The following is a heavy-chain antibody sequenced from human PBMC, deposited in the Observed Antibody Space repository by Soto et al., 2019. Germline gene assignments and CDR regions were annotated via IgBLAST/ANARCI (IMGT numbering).Heavy chain of an antibody. V-gene: IGHV4-31*03. Sequence: SETLSLTCTVSGGSFNTGGYYWSWVRQRPEKGLEWIGYVYDSGHTYYNSSLKSRPAISLDTSKSQFSLKLSSVTAADTALYFCAGMPFGAFDYWGQGILVTVSS. J-gene: IGHJ4*02. CDR1: GGSFNTGGYY. D-gene: IGHD3-3*01. CDR3: AGMPFGAFDY. CDR2: VYDSGHT.